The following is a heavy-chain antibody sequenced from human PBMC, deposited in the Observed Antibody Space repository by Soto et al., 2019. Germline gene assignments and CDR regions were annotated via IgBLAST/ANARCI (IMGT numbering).Heavy chain of an antibody. V-gene: IGHV1-69*01. CDR1: GGTFSSYA. J-gene: IGHJ6*01. D-gene: IGHD2-8*01. Sequence: QVQLVQSGAEVKKPGSSVKVSCKASGGTFSSYAISWVRQAPGQGLEWMGGIIPIFGTANYAQKFQGRVTITPDDPTSTAYMELSRLRSEDTAVYYCARGDLGYCTNGVCYGYYYVMDVWGQGTTVTVSS. CDR2: IIPIFGTA. CDR3: ARGDLGYCTNGVCYGYYYVMDV.